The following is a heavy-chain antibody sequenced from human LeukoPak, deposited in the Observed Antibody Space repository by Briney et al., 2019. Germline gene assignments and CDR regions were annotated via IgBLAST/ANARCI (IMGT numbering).Heavy chain of an antibody. J-gene: IGHJ4*02. Sequence: SETLSLTCTVSGASMRNSFWSWIRQPPGKGLEWIGRICSSGTTNYNPSPKSRVTFSVDTYANQFPFRLTSVTAADAALYYYSRAAAGCGGKCDFDHWGQEILVTVFS. D-gene: IGHD2-15*01. CDR3: SRAAAGCGGKCDFDH. V-gene: IGHV4-4*07. CDR1: GASMRNSF. CDR2: ICSSGTT.